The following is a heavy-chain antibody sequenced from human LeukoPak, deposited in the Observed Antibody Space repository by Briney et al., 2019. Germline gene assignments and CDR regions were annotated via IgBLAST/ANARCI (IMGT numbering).Heavy chain of an antibody. J-gene: IGHJ5*02. CDR1: GYTFTSYD. CDR2: MNPNSGNT. V-gene: IGHV1-8*01. CDR3: ASCLGTYCSSTGFDP. D-gene: IGHD2-2*01. Sequence: GASVKVSCTASGYTFTSYDINWVRQATGQGREWMGWMNPNSGNTGYAQKIQGRVTMTRNTSISTAYMELSSLRSEDTAVYYCASCLGTYCSSTGFDPWGQGTLVTVSS.